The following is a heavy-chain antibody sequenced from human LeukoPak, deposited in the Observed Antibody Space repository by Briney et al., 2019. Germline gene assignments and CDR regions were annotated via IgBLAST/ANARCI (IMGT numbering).Heavy chain of an antibody. CDR1: GFTFSNYA. CDR3: ARGVSSSWYSQVDY. D-gene: IGHD6-13*01. Sequence: GGSLRLSCAASGFTFSNYAMHWVRQAPGKGLEWVAVISYDGSNKYYADSVKGRFTISRDNSKNTLYLQMNSLRAEDTAVYYCARGVSSSWYSQVDYWGQGTLVTVSS. CDR2: ISYDGSNK. V-gene: IGHV3-30*04. J-gene: IGHJ4*02.